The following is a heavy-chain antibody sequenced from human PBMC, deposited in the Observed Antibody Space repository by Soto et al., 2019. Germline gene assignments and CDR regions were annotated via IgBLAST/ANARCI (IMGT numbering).Heavy chain of an antibody. J-gene: IGHJ4*02. CDR2: IVGGSGST. CDR1: GFTLTSAD. V-gene: IGHV1-58*01. Sequence: QMQLMQSGPEVKKPGTSVKVSCKASGFTLTSADVQWVRQTRGQRLEWIGWIVGGSGSTNYAQQFQRRLAITRDMSTSTVYMELSSLRSEDTAVYYCAADWSNRPFDFWGQGTLVTVSS. D-gene: IGHD3-3*01. CDR3: AADWSNRPFDF.